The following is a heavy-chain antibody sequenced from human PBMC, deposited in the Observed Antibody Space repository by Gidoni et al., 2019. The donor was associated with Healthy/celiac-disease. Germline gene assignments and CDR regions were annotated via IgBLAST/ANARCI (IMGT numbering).Heavy chain of an antibody. CDR1: GFTFSSYS. D-gene: IGHD3-10*01. CDR2: ISSSSSYI. CDR3: ARDGDRRYMVRGVIINPEGGFLYFQH. V-gene: IGHV3-21*01. J-gene: IGHJ1*01. Sequence: EVQLVESGGGLVKPGGSLRLSCAASGFTFSSYSMNWVRQAPGKGLEWVSSISSSSSYIYYADSVKGRFTISRDNAKNSLYLQMNSLRAEDTAVYYCARDGDRRYMVRGVIINPEGGFLYFQHWGQGTLVTVSS.